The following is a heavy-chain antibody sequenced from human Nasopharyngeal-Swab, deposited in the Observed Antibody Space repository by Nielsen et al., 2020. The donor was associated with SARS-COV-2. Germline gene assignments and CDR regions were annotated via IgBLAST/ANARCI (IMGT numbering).Heavy chain of an antibody. V-gene: IGHV1-3*01. CDR3: ARERVVVVSATYYQYGMDV. CDR2: INAGNGNT. D-gene: IGHD2-15*01. J-gene: IGHJ6*02. Sequence: WVRQAPGQRLEWMGWINAGNGNTKYSQKIQGRVTITRDTSASTAYMEMSSLRSEDTAVYYCARERVVVVSATYYQYGMDVWGQGTTVTVSS.